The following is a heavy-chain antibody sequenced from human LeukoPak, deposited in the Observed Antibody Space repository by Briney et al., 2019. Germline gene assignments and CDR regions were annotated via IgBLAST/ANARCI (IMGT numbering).Heavy chain of an antibody. CDR3: ARAGADFWSGYYYYYYGMDV. CDR2: IYPGDSDT. CDR1: GYSFTSYW. Sequence: GESLKISCKGSGYSFTSYWIGWVRQMPGKGLEWMGIIYPGDSDTRYSPSLQGQVTISADKSISTAYLQWSSLKASDTAMYYCARAGADFWSGYYYYYYGMDVWGQGTTVTVSS. V-gene: IGHV5-51*01. J-gene: IGHJ6*02. D-gene: IGHD3-3*01.